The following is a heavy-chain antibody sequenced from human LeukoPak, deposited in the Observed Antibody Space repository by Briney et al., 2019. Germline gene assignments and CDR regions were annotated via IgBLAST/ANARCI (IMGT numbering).Heavy chain of an antibody. CDR2: INPKSGGT. CDR3: ARGGWFGESKLDY. Sequence: ASVKVSCTASGYTFTGYYMHWVRQAPGHGLEWMGWINPKSGGTNYAQKFQGRVTMTRDTSISTAYMELSRLRLDETAVYYCARGGWFGESKLDYWGQGTLVTVSS. CDR1: GYTFTGYY. D-gene: IGHD3-10*01. V-gene: IGHV1-2*02. J-gene: IGHJ4*02.